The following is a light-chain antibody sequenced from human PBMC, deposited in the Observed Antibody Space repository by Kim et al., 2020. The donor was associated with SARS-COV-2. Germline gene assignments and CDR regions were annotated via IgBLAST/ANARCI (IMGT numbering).Light chain of an antibody. CDR1: TLRSFY. V-gene: IGLV3-19*01. CDR3: NSRDSSGNHLV. J-gene: IGLJ3*02. CDR2: HKN. Sequence: SSELTQDPAVSVALGQTVRITCQGDTLRSFYATWYQQKPGQAPVIVIYHKNNRPSGIPDRFSGSGSGNTASLTITGAQAEDEADYYCNSRDSSGNHLVFGGGTQLTVL.